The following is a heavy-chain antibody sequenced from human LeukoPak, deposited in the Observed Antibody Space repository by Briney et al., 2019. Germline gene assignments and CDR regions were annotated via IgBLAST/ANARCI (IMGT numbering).Heavy chain of an antibody. CDR3: ATLAATGGDWLDP. Sequence: ASVKVSCKASGYTFTSYYMHWVRQAPGQGLEWMGIINPSGGSTSYAQKFQGRVTMTRDMSTSTVYMELSSLRSEDTAVYYCATLAATGGDWLDPWGQGTLVTVSS. J-gene: IGHJ5*02. D-gene: IGHD6-13*01. CDR2: INPSGGST. V-gene: IGHV1-46*01. CDR1: GYTFTSYY.